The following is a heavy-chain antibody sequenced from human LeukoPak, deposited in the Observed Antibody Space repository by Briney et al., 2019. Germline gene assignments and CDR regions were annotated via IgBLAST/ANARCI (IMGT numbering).Heavy chain of an antibody. CDR2: ISAYNGNT. D-gene: IGHD1-26*01. Sequence: EASVKVSCKASGYTFTSYGISWVRQAPGQGLEWMGWISAYNGNTNYAQKLQGRVTMTTDTSTSTAYMELRRLRSEDTAVYYCAARIVGATCFDYWGQGTLVTVSS. CDR3: AARIVGATCFDY. V-gene: IGHV1-18*01. CDR1: GYTFTSYG. J-gene: IGHJ4*02.